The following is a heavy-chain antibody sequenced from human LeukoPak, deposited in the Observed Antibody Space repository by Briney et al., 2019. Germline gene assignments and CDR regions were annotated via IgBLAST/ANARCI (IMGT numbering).Heavy chain of an antibody. J-gene: IGHJ4*02. V-gene: IGHV4-59*12. Sequence: SSETLSLTCTVSGGSSNSYYWSWIRQPPGKGLEWIGYMSYSGSTNYNPSLKSRVTMSVDTSKNQFSLKLSSVTAADTAVYYCARDLIVPVGLTGSGSYSTDYWGQGTLVSVSS. CDR1: GGSSNSYY. D-gene: IGHD3-10*01. CDR2: MSYSGST. CDR3: ARDLIVPVGLTGSGSYSTDY.